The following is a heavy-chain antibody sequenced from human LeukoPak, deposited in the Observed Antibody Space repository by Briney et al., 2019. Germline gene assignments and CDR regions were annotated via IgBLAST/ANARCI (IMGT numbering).Heavy chain of an antibody. Sequence: SETLSLTCAAYGGSFSGYYWSWIRQPPGKGLEWIGEINHSGSTNYNPSLKSRVTISVDTSKNQFSLKLSSVIAADTAVYYCARGLAPHDGNAFDIWGQGTMVTVSS. J-gene: IGHJ3*02. CDR3: ARGLAPHDGNAFDI. CDR1: GGSFSGYY. V-gene: IGHV4-34*01. CDR2: INHSGST. D-gene: IGHD1-1*01.